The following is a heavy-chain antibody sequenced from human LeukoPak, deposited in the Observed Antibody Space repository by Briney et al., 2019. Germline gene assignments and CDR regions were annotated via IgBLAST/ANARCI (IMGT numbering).Heavy chain of an antibody. CDR3: ARTLLGYSSGWYWYFDY. CDR2: ISAYNGNT. J-gene: IGHJ4*02. V-gene: IGHV1-18*01. CDR1: GYTFTSYG. D-gene: IGHD6-19*01. Sequence: ASVKVSCKASGYTFTSYGISWVRQAPGQGLEWMGWISAYNGNTNYAQKLQGRVTMTTDTYTSTALMELRSLRSDDTAVYYCARTLLGYSSGWYWYFDYWGQGTLVTVSS.